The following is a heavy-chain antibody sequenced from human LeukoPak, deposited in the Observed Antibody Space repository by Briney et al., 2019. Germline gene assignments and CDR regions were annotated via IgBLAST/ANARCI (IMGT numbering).Heavy chain of an antibody. D-gene: IGHD1-26*01. V-gene: IGHV3-30*02. CDR1: GFIFSNYG. Sequence: GGSLRLSCAASGFIFSNYGMHWVRQAPGKGLEWVAFIRYDGSNKDYAESVKGRFTTSRDNTKNTLYLQLNTLRPEDTAVYYCAKGWDYYVDYWGQGTLVTVSS. CDR3: AKGWDYYVDY. J-gene: IGHJ4*02. CDR2: IRYDGSNK.